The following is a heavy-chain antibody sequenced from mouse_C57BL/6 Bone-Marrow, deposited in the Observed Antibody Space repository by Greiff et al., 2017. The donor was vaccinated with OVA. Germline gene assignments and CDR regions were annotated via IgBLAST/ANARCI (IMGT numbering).Heavy chain of an antibody. CDR3: ARSFYYGSRDY. D-gene: IGHD1-1*01. V-gene: IGHV1-66*01. J-gene: IGHJ2*01. CDR1: GYSFTSYY. Sequence: VMLVESGPELVKPGASVKISCKASGYSFTSYYIHWVKQRPGQGLEWIGWIYPGSGNTKYNEKFKGKATLTADTSSSTAYMQLSSLTSEDSAVYYCARSFYYGSRDYWGQGTTLTVSS. CDR2: IYPGSGNT.